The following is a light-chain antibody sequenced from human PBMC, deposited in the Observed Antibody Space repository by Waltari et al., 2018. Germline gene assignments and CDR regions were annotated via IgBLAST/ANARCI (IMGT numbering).Light chain of an antibody. J-gene: IGKJ1*01. CDR2: GAS. CDR1: QGIRND. V-gene: IGKV1-17*01. CDR3: LQSNIYPLT. Sequence: DIKMTQSPSSLSASVGDRVTITCRASQGIRNDLSWFQQRPGKAPKRLIYGASNLESGVPSRFSGSGSGTEFTLTVSSLRPEDFATYFCLQSNIYPLTFGQGTKVEI.